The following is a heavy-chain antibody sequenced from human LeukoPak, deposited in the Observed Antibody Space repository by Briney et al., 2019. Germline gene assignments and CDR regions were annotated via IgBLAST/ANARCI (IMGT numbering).Heavy chain of an antibody. Sequence: SVKVSCKASGGTFSSYAISWVRQAPGQGLEWMGGIIPIFGTANYAQKFQGRVTMTRDISTSTVYMELSSLRSEDTAVYYCARSSSWYEVWFDPWGQGTLVTVSS. CDR3: ARSSSWYEVWFDP. J-gene: IGHJ5*02. V-gene: IGHV1-69*05. CDR2: IIPIFGTA. CDR1: GGTFSSYA. D-gene: IGHD6-13*01.